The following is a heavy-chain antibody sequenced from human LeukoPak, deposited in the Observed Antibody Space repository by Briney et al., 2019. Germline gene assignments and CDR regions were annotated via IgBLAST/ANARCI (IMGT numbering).Heavy chain of an antibody. Sequence: SETLSITCTVSGGSISSYYRSWIRQPPGKGLEWIGYIYYSGSTNYNPSLKSRVTISVDTSKNQFSLKLSSVTAADTAVYYCARDGDTAMAIHDAFDIWGQGTMVTVSS. CDR1: GGSISSYY. D-gene: IGHD5-18*01. V-gene: IGHV4-59*01. CDR2: IYYSGST. CDR3: ARDGDTAMAIHDAFDI. J-gene: IGHJ3*02.